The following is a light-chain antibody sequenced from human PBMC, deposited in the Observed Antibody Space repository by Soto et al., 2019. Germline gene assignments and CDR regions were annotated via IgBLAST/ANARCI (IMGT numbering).Light chain of an antibody. V-gene: IGKV1-5*01. Sequence: DIEMTQSPSTLSASVGDRVTLTCRASQSISSWLAWYQQRPGKAPRLLIYDASNLETGVPSRFSGSGSGTEFTLTISGLQPDDFATYYCQQHNTYPLTFGQGTRLEIK. CDR2: DAS. CDR1: QSISSW. CDR3: QQHNTYPLT. J-gene: IGKJ5*01.